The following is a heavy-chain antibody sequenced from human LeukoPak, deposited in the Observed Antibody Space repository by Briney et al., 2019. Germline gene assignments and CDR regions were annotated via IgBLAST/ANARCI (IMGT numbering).Heavy chain of an antibody. D-gene: IGHD5-18*01. V-gene: IGHV4-4*07. CDR3: ARFGDTAMVTSV. Sequence: PSETLSLTCTVSGGSISSYNWSWIRQPAGKGLEWIGRIYTSGSTNYNPSPKSRVTMSVDTSKNQFSLKLSFVTAADTAVYYCARFGDTAMVTSVWGQGTLVTVSS. CDR1: GGSISSYN. CDR2: IYTSGST. J-gene: IGHJ4*02.